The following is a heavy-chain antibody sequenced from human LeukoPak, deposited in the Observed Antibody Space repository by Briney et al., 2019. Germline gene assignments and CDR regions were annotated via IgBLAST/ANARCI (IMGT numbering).Heavy chain of an antibody. CDR2: IKQDGSEK. Sequence: GGSLRPSCAASGFTISNYWMSWVRQAPGKGLEWVANIKQDGSEKKYVDSVEGRFSISRDNAKNSLYLQIYTLRVEDTAGYYCARWYGGSGSWVLDVWGQGTTVTVSS. D-gene: IGHD3-10*01. CDR1: GFTISNYW. CDR3: ARWYGGSGSWVLDV. J-gene: IGHJ6*02. V-gene: IGHV3-7*04.